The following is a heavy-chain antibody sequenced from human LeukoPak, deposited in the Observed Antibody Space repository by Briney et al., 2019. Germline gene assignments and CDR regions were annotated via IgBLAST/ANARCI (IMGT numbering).Heavy chain of an antibody. CDR2: ISSSSSSTI. CDR1: GFTFSDYS. Sequence: GGSPRLSCAASGFTFSDYSMNWVRRAPGKGLEWISYISSSSSSTIYYADSVKGRFTISRDNAKNSLDLQMNSLRAEDTAVYYCASAYASGTYVIDDWGQGTLVTVSS. V-gene: IGHV3-48*01. D-gene: IGHD3-10*01. J-gene: IGHJ4*02. CDR3: ASAYASGTYVIDD.